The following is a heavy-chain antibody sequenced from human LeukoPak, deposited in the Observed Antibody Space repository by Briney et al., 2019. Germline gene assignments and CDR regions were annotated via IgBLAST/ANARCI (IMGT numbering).Heavy chain of an antibody. V-gene: IGHV1-18*01. J-gene: IGHJ3*02. D-gene: IGHD3-16*01. CDR3: ARLINGGRGFDI. Sequence: GASVKVSCKASGYTFTSYDISWVRQAPGQGLEWMGWISAYNGNTNYAQKFQGRVTMTRNTSISTAYMELSGLRSDDTAVYYCARLINGGRGFDIWGQGTMVTVSS. CDR2: ISAYNGNT. CDR1: GYTFTSYD.